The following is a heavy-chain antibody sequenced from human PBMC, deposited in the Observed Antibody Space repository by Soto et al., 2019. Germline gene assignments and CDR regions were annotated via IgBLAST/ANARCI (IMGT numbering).Heavy chain of an antibody. J-gene: IGHJ6*03. CDR1: GGSISSGGYY. Sequence: SETLSLTXTVSGGSISSGGYYWSWIRQHPGKGLEWIGYIYYSGSTYYNPSLKSRVTISVDTSKNQFSLKLSSVTAADTAVYYCARGDYGDYYYYYMDVWGKGTTVTVSS. V-gene: IGHV4-31*03. CDR3: ARGDYGDYYYYYMDV. D-gene: IGHD4-17*01. CDR2: IYYSGST.